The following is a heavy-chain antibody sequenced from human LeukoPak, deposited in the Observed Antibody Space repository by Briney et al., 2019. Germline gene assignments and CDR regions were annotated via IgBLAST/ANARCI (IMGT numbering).Heavy chain of an antibody. J-gene: IGHJ4*02. CDR2: ISGSGGST. CDR3: AKEGCTSTSCYSNC. V-gene: IGHV3-23*01. Sequence: GGSLRLSCAASGFTFSDYAMTWVRQAPGKGLEWVSVISGSGGSTNYADAVKGRFTISRDNSKNTLFLQMNSLRAEDTAIYCCAKEGCTSTSCYSNCWGQGTLVTVSS. D-gene: IGHD2-2*01. CDR1: GFTFSDYA.